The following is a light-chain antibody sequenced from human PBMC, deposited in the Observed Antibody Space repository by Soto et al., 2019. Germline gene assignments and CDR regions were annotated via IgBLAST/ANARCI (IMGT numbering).Light chain of an antibody. Sequence: QSALTQPASVSGSPGRSITISCSGTSSDVDDYNYVSWYQQHPGKAPKLMIYEVSHRLSGVSNRFSGSNSGYTASLTISGLQDEDEADYYCTSSLSNSVVVFGGGTKLTVL. CDR3: TSSLSNSVVV. J-gene: IGLJ3*02. CDR1: SSDVDDYNY. V-gene: IGLV2-14*01. CDR2: EVS.